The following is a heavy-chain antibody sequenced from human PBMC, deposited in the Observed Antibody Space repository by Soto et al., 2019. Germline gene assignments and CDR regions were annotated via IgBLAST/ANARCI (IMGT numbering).Heavy chain of an antibody. Sequence: PXGTLSLTCTVSGGSVSSGSYYWSWIRQPPGKGLEWIGYIYYSGSTNYNPSLKSRVTISVDTSKNQFSLKLSSVTAADTAVYYCARDRKITIFGVVTTPGAFDIWGQGTMVTVSS. CDR1: GGSVSSGSYY. D-gene: IGHD3-3*01. V-gene: IGHV4-61*01. CDR2: IYYSGST. CDR3: ARDRKITIFGVVTTPGAFDI. J-gene: IGHJ3*02.